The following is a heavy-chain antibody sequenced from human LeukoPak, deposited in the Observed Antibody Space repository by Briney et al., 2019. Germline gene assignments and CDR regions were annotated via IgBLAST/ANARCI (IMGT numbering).Heavy chain of an antibody. J-gene: IGHJ4*02. Sequence: GGSLRLSCAASGFTFSSYGMHWVRQAPGKGLEWVAFIRYDGSNKYYADSVKGRFTISRDNSKNTLYLQMSSLRAEDTAVYYCAKSTYWSNPYYFDYWGQGTLVTVSS. CDR1: GFTFSSYG. CDR3: AKSTYWSNPYYFDY. CDR2: IRYDGSNK. V-gene: IGHV3-30*02. D-gene: IGHD2-2*01.